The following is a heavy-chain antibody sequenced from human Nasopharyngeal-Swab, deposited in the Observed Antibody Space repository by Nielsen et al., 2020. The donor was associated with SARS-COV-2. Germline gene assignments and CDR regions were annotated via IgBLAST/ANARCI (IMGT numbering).Heavy chain of an antibody. Sequence: WVRQAPGQGLEWMGWINTNTGNPTYAQGFTGRFVFSLDTSVSTAYLQISSLKAEDTAVYYCARKENYDILIGYGPGNFDYWGQGTLVTVSS. J-gene: IGHJ4*02. V-gene: IGHV7-4-1*02. CDR3: ARKENYDILIGYGPGNFDY. CDR2: INTNTGNP. D-gene: IGHD3-9*01.